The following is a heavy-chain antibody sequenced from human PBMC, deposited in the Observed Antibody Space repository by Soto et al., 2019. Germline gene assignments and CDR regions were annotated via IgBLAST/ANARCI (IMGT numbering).Heavy chain of an antibody. J-gene: IGHJ6*02. CDR3: AKNKFCSSTSCHYYGMDV. CDR1: GFTFSSYG. D-gene: IGHD2-2*01. Sequence: GGSLRLSCAASGFTFSSYGMHWVRQAPGKGLEWVAVIPHGGTNKYYGDSVKGRFTISRDDSKNTLYLQMNSLRAEDTAVYYCAKNKFCSSTSCHYYGMDVWRQGTTVTVSS. V-gene: IGHV3-30*02. CDR2: IPHGGTNK.